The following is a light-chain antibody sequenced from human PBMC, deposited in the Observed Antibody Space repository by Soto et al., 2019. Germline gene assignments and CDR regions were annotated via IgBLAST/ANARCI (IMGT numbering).Light chain of an antibody. J-gene: IGKJ1*01. V-gene: IGKV3D-15*01. Sequence: EIVMTQSPATLSVSPGERATLSCRAGQNIHTNLAWYQQKPGQAPRLLIYGASTRATGIPDRFSGSGSGTDFTLTINGPEPEDSAVYYCQQRGNWPPTWTFGQGTKVDIK. CDR2: GAS. CDR1: QNIHTN. CDR3: QQRGNWPPTWT.